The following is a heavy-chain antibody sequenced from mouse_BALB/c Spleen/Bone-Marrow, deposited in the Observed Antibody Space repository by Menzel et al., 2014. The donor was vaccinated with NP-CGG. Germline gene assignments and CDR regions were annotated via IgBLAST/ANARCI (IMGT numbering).Heavy chain of an antibody. V-gene: IGHV1-63*02. Sequence: QVQLQQPGAELVRPGTPVKMSCKAAGYTFTNYWIGWVKQRPGHGLEWIGDIYPGGGYTNYNEKFKGKATLTADTSSSTAYMQLSNLTSEDSAIYYCARIYYYGSSYAMDYWGQGTSVTVSS. J-gene: IGHJ4*01. CDR3: ARIYYYGSSYAMDY. CDR1: GYTFTNYW. D-gene: IGHD1-1*01. CDR2: IYPGGGYT.